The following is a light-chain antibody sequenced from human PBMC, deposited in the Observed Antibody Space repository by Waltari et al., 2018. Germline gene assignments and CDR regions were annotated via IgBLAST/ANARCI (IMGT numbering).Light chain of an antibody. J-gene: IGLJ3*02. CDR1: SSNIGINY. CDR3: GTWDNALTGWV. V-gene: IGLV1-51*01. Sequence: QSVLTQPPSVSAAPGQRVTISCSGSSSNIGINYVSWYRQFPGTAPKLLSYDEDKRPSGIPDRFSASKSGTSATLDITGLQTGDEADYYCGTWDNALTGWVFGGGTKLTVV. CDR2: DED.